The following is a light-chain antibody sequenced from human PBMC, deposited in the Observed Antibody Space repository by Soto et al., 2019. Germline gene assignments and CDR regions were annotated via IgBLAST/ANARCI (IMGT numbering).Light chain of an antibody. CDR1: SSDVGGYNY. CDR3: TSFTSSSTWV. J-gene: IGLJ3*02. V-gene: IGLV2-14*01. CDR2: EVS. Sequence: QSALTQPASVSGSPGQSITISCTGTSSDVGGYNYVAWYQQHPGKVPRLMIYEVSNRPSGVSNRFSGSKSGYTASLTISELQAEDEADYYCTSFTSSSTWVFGGGTK.